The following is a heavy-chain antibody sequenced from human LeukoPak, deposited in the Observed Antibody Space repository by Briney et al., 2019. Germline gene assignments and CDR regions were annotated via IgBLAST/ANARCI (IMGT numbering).Heavy chain of an antibody. J-gene: IGHJ4*02. D-gene: IGHD5-12*01. CDR3: ARESVARGLFDY. Sequence: GGSLRPSCAASGFTFSTYVMHWVRQAPGKGLEWVAVISKDGSNEDYADSVKGRFSISRDNSKNTLFLQMNSLRVEDTAVYYCARESVARGLFDYWGQGTLVTVSS. CDR2: ISKDGSNE. V-gene: IGHV3-30*04. CDR1: GFTFSTYV.